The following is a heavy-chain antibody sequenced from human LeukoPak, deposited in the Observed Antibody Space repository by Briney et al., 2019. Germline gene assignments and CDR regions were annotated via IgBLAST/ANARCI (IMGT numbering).Heavy chain of an antibody. CDR3: AANREPYYYYYMDV. D-gene: IGHD1-26*01. J-gene: IGHJ6*03. Sequence: GGSLRLSCAASGFSFNKEWVSWVRQAPGKGLEWIGHIKTTADGGTTDYAAPVKGRFTISRDDSRNTLYLQMNSLKTEDTAVYYCAANREPYYYYYMDVWGKGTTVTISS. V-gene: IGHV3-15*01. CDR1: GFSFNKEW. CDR2: IKTTADGGTT.